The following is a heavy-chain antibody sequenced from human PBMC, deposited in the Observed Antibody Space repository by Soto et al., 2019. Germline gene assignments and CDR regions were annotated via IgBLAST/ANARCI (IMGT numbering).Heavy chain of an antibody. CDR2: IYYSGST. V-gene: IGHV4-39*01. D-gene: IGHD6-19*01. Sequence: SETLSLTCTVSGGSISSSSYYWGWIRQPPGKGLEWIGSIYYSGSTYYNPSLKSRVTISVDTSKNQFSLKLSSVTAADTAVYYCARQMGSASVAGTMDYWGQGTLVTVSS. J-gene: IGHJ4*02. CDR1: GGSISSSSYY. CDR3: ARQMGSASVAGTMDY.